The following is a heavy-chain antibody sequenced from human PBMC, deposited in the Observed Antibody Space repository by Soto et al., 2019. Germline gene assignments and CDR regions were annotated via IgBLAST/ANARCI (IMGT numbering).Heavy chain of an antibody. V-gene: IGHV3-7*05. J-gene: IGHJ6*02. Sequence: PGGSLRLSCAASGFTFSSYWMSWVRQAPGKGLEWVANIKQDGSEKYYVDSVKGRFTISRDNAKNSLYLQMNSLRAEDTAVYYCARAAEYYYDISGYFRPYDYYYGMDVWGQGTTVTVSS. CDR1: GFTFSSYW. CDR3: ARAAEYYYDISGYFRPYDYYYGMDV. D-gene: IGHD3-22*01. CDR2: IKQDGSEK.